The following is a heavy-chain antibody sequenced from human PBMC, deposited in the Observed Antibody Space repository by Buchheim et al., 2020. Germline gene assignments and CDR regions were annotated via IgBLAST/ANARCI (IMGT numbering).Heavy chain of an antibody. V-gene: IGHV1-2*04. J-gene: IGHJ4*02. Sequence: QVQLVQSGAEVKKPGASVKVSCKASGYTFTGYYMHWVRQAPGQGLEWMGWINPNSGGTNYAQKFQGWVTMHRDTSIRTASLELSRLRSDDTAVYYCAREAGIAVAGTGYYFDYWGQGTL. CDR1: GYTFTGYY. D-gene: IGHD6-19*01. CDR2: INPNSGGT. CDR3: AREAGIAVAGTGYYFDY.